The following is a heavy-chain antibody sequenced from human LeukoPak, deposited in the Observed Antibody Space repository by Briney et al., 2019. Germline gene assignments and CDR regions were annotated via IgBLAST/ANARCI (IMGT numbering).Heavy chain of an antibody. CDR1: GFGFRTYW. V-gene: IGHV3-7*05. J-gene: IGHJ5*01. CDR2: INPDGSEK. D-gene: IGHD1-1*01. Sequence: GGSPRLSCAASGFGFRTYWMTWVRQTPGRGLEWVAYINPDGSEKDYVESVKGRFTVSRDNAENSLSLQMNSLRADDTAVYYCARGHWKMDSWGQGTLVTVSS. CDR3: ARGHWKMDS.